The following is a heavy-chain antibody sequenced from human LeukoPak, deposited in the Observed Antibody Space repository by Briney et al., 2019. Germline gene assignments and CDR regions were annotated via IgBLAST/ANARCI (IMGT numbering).Heavy chain of an antibody. CDR3: ARRIESLYYFDY. Sequence: SETLSLTCAVSGGSVSSRGYYWSWIRQPPGKGLEWVAYIYYTGRTNYNPSLKSRVTISLDTSNSQFSLKLSSVTAAVTAVYYCARRIESLYYFDYWGQGTLVTVSS. D-gene: IGHD2-8*01. CDR2: IYYTGRT. J-gene: IGHJ4*02. CDR1: GGSVSSRGYY. V-gene: IGHV4-61*08.